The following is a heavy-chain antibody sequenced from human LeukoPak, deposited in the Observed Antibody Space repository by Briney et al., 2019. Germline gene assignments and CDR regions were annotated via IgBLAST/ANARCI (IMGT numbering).Heavy chain of an antibody. Sequence: ASVKVSCKVSGCTFTDYYMHWVQQAPGKGLEWMGPVDPEDGETIYAEKFQGRVTITADTSTDTAYMELSSLRSEDTAVYYCATGAVAGTDDAFDIWGQGTMVTVSS. CDR2: VDPEDGET. D-gene: IGHD6-19*01. CDR1: GCTFTDYY. J-gene: IGHJ3*02. CDR3: ATGAVAGTDDAFDI. V-gene: IGHV1-69-2*01.